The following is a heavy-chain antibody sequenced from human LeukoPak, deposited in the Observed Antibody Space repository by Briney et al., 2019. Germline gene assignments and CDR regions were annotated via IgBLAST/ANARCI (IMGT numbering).Heavy chain of an antibody. CDR3: AKPISGGLAVTADWFDP. CDR1: GFAFSFYA. CDR2: INANSGTT. J-gene: IGHJ5*01. Sequence: GGSLRLSCAASGFAFSFYAMSWLRQPPGKGLEWVSTINANSGTTSYAASVRGRFTISRDNSKNTLYLQVNSLRADDTAVYYCAKPISGGLAVTADWFDPWGQGDLVVVSS. V-gene: IGHV3-23*01. D-gene: IGHD6-19*01.